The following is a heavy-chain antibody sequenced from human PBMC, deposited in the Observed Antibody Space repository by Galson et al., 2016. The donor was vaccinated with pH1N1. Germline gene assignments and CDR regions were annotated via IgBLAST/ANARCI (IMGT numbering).Heavy chain of an antibody. J-gene: IGHJ6*02. CDR1: GGSISSGGYY. Sequence: TLSLTCTVSGGSISSGGYYWSWIRQLPGRGLEWIGYISDIGNTYYNPSLKRPVTISVETSKNQFSLKLSSVTVADTAVYYCARDEGSSQYADRYYQFGMDVWGQGTSVTVSS. CDR3: ARDEGSSQYADRYYQFGMDV. CDR2: ISDIGNT. V-gene: IGHV4-31*01. D-gene: IGHD6-6*01.